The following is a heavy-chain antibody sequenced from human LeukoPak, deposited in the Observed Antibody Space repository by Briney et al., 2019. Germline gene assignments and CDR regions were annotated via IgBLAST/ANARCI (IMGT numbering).Heavy chain of an antibody. V-gene: IGHV3-21*01. CDR3: ARDPYSGNYGNYYYYYMDV. J-gene: IGHJ6*03. D-gene: IGHD1-26*01. CDR2: ISTSSIYI. Sequence: GGSLRLSCAASGFTFSSYYMNWVRQAPGKGLQWVPSISTSSIYIYYADSVKGRFTISRDNAKNSLYLQMNSLRAEDTAVYYCARDPYSGNYGNYYYYYMDVWGKGTTVTISS. CDR1: GFTFSSYY.